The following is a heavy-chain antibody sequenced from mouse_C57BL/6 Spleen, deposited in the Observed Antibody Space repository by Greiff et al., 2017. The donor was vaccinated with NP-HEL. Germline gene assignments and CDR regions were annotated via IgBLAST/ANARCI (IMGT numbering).Heavy chain of an antibody. J-gene: IGHJ4*01. Sequence: EVQLQQSGPELVKPGASVKISCKASGYSFTGYYMNWVKQSPEKSLEWIGEINPSTGGTTYIQKFKAKATLTVDKSSSTAYMQLKSLTSEDSAVYYCARGGYDGYYAMDYWGQGTSVTVSS. CDR1: GYSFTGYY. D-gene: IGHD2-2*01. CDR3: ARGGYDGYYAMDY. V-gene: IGHV1-42*01. CDR2: INPSTGGT.